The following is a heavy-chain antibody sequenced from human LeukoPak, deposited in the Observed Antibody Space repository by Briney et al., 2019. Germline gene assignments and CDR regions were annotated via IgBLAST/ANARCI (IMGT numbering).Heavy chain of an antibody. CDR2: TYYRSKWYN. CDR3: ARDRGWYWFDP. D-gene: IGHD6-19*01. CDR1: RESVSYNNSA. J-gene: IGHJ5*02. V-gene: IGHV6-1*01. Sequence: SQTLSLTFAHPRESVSYNNSAWKWIQPSPSRSPEWLGRTYYRSKWYNDYAVSVKSRITINPDTSKNQFSLQLNSVTPEDTAVYYCARDRGWYWFDPWGQGTLVTVSS.